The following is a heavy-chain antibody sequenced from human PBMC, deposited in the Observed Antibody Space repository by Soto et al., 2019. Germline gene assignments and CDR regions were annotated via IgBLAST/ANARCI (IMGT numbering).Heavy chain of an antibody. CDR2: IYHSGST. D-gene: IGHD2-2*01. Sequence: SETLSLTCAVSGYSISSGYYWGWIRQPPGKGLEWIGSIYHSGSTYYNPSLKSRVTISVDTSKNQFSLKLSSVTAADTAVYYCARVPQIGHVDYWGQGTLVTVSS. J-gene: IGHJ4*02. CDR3: ARVPQIGHVDY. V-gene: IGHV4-38-2*01. CDR1: GYSISSGYY.